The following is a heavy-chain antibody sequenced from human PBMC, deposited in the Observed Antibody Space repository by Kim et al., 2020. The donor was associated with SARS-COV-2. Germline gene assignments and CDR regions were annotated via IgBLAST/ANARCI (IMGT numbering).Heavy chain of an antibody. D-gene: IGHD5-12*01. CDR2: IYYSGST. CDR1: GGSISSNY. CDR3: ANSFVETATITRAAFDI. J-gene: IGHJ3*02. Sequence: SETLSLTCTVSGGSISSNYWSWIRQPPGKGLEWIGYIYYSGSTNYNPSLKSRVTISVDTSKNQFSLKLRSVTAADTAVYYCANSFVETATITRAAFDIWG. V-gene: IGHV4-59*01.